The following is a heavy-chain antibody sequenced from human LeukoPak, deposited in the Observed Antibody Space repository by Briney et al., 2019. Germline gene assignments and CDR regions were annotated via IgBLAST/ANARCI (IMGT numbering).Heavy chain of an antibody. Sequence: GGSLRLSFAASGFTVSSNYMSWVRQAPGKGLEWVSVIYSGGSTYYADSVKGRFTISRDNSKNTLYLQMNSLRAEDTAVYYCARVVDYYGSGSPIYYFDYWGQGTLVTVSS. CDR2: IYSGGST. J-gene: IGHJ4*02. D-gene: IGHD3-10*01. CDR1: GFTVSSNY. V-gene: IGHV3-53*01. CDR3: ARVVDYYGSGSPIYYFDY.